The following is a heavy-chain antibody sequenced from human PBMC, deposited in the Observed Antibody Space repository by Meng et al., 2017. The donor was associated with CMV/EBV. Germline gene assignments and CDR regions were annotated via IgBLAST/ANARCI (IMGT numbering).Heavy chain of an antibody. J-gene: IGHJ5*01. CDR2: INANSGGT. V-gene: IGHV1-2*02. D-gene: IGHD3-3*01. Sequence: ASVKVSCKASGYTFTGYYVHWVRQAPGQGLEWMGWINANSGGTNYAVKFQGRVTMTRDTSITTAYMELSRLRSDDTAVYYCARVTDFWSTPWGFDPWGQGTLVTVSS. CDR3: ARVTDFWSTPWGFDP. CDR1: GYTFTGYY.